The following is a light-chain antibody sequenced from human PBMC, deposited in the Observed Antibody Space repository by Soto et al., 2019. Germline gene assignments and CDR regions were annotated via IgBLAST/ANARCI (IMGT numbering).Light chain of an antibody. CDR1: SSNLGAGYD. J-gene: IGLJ3*02. Sequence: QYVLTQPPSVYGAPGQRVTISCTRNSSNLGAGYDVHWYQQLTGAAPKLVIFGNRNRPSGVPERFSGSKSGTSASLAITGLQAEDEADYYCQAYDYSLTASVFGGGTKLTV. CDR2: GNR. V-gene: IGLV1-40*01. CDR3: QAYDYSLTASV.